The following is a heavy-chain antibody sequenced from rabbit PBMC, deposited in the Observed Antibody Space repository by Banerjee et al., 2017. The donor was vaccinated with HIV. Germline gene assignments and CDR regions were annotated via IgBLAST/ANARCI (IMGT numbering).Heavy chain of an antibody. V-gene: IGHV1S40*01. D-gene: IGHD6-1*01. CDR3: LSDYAAYCGYGYALNL. J-gene: IGHJ4*01. Sequence: QSLEESGGDLVKPGASLTLTCTASGFSFSNSYYMCWVRQAPGKGLEWIAFIYVGSSGSTYSSSWAKGRFPISKTASTTVTLQMTILTAADTATYICLSDYAAYCGYGYALNLWGPGTLVTVS. CDR1: GFSFSNSYY. CDR2: IYVGSSGST.